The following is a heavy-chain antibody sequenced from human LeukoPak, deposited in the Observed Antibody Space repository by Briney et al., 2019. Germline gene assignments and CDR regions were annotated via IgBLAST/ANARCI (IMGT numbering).Heavy chain of an antibody. J-gene: IGHJ4*02. Sequence: PGGSLRLSCAASGFTFSSYAMGWVRQAPGKGLEWVSAISGSGGSTYYADSVKGRFTISRDNSKNTLYLQMNSLRAEDTAVYYCANTVTMVRGVFDYWGQGTLVTVPS. V-gene: IGHV3-23*01. CDR1: GFTFSSYA. D-gene: IGHD3-10*01. CDR2: ISGSGGST. CDR3: ANTVTMVRGVFDY.